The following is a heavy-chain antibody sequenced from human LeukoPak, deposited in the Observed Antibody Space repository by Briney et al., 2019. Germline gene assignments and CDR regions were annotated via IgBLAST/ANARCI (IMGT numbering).Heavy chain of an antibody. CDR3: AVAIGGRGIQLRYPLDY. V-gene: IGHV1-18*01. CDR1: GYTFTSYG. J-gene: IGHJ4*02. D-gene: IGHD5-18*01. Sequence: GASVKVSCKASGYTFTSYGISWVRQAPGQGLEWMGWISAYNGNANYAQKLQGRVTMTRNTSISTAYMELSSLRSEDTAVYYCAVAIGGRGIQLRYPLDYWSQGTLVTVSS. CDR2: ISAYNGNA.